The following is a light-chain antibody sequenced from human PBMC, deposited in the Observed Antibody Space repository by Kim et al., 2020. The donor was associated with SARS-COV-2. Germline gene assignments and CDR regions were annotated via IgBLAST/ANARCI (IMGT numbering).Light chain of an antibody. J-gene: IGKJ1*01. CDR3: QQRSNWPPWT. CDR1: QNIGSY. V-gene: IGKV3-11*01. CDR2: DAS. Sequence: SPGERATLSCRASQNIGSYLAWYQQKPGQAPRLLIYDASTRATGIPARFSGYESGTDFTLTISSLEPEDFAVYYCQQRSNWPPWTFGQGTKVDIK.